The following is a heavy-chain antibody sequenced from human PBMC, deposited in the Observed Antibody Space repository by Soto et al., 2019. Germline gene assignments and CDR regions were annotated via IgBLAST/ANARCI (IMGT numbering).Heavy chain of an antibody. J-gene: IGHJ4*02. V-gene: IGHV4-4*02. Sequence: QVQLQESGPGLVKPSWTLSLTCAVSSGSISSSNWWSWVRQPPGKGLEWIGEIYHSGSTNYNPSLTSRVTISVDKSKKPFALKLSSVTAADTAVYYCARGSLDSSGWRTLDYWGQGTLVTVSS. CDR1: SGSISSSNW. D-gene: IGHD6-19*01. CDR3: ARGSLDSSGWRTLDY. CDR2: IYHSGST.